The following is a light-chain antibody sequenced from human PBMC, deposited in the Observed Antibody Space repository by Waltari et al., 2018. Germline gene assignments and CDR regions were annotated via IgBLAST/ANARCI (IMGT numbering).Light chain of an antibody. V-gene: IGLV1-51*01. Sequence: QSVLTQPPSVSATPGQKVTISCFGRSPKLGSNFVSWYQQFPGTAPRLLIYYNKKRPSGIPDRFSGSKSGTSATLDITGLQSGDEADYYCATWDSGLSGVFGGGTKVTVL. J-gene: IGLJ3*02. CDR2: YNK. CDR1: SPKLGSNF. CDR3: ATWDSGLSGV.